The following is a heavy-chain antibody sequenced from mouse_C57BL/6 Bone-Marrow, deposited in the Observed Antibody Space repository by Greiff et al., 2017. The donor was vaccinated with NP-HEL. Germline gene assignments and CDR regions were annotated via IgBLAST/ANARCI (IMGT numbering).Heavy chain of an antibody. D-gene: IGHD1-1*02. Sequence: QVQLKQPGAELVMPGASVKLSCKASGYTFTSYWMHWVKQRPGQGLEWIGEIDPSDSYTNYNQKFKGKSTLTVDKSSSTAYMQLSSLTSEDSAVYYCALLWEGAYWGQGTLVTVSA. J-gene: IGHJ3*01. CDR1: GYTFTSYW. V-gene: IGHV1-69*01. CDR2: IDPSDSYT. CDR3: ALLWEGAY.